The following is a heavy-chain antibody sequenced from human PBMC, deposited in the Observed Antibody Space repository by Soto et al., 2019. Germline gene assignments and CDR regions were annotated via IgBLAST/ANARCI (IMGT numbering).Heavy chain of an antibody. Sequence: EVQLVESGGGVVRPGGSLRLSCAASGFTFDDYGMSWVRQAPGKGLEWVSGINWNGGSTGYADSVKGRFTISRDNAKNSLCLQMNSLRAEDTALYYCARDPTDGSGRYGFDYWGQGTLVTVSS. CDR1: GFTFDDYG. D-gene: IGHD3-10*01. CDR2: INWNGGST. V-gene: IGHV3-20*04. CDR3: ARDPTDGSGRYGFDY. J-gene: IGHJ4*02.